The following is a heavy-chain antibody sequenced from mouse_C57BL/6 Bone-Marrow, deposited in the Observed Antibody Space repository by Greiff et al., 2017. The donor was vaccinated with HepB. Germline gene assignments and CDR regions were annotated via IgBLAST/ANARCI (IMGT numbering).Heavy chain of an antibody. CDR2: SLPGSGST. D-gene: IGHD2-4*01. Sequence: QVQLQQSGAELMKPGASVKLSCKATGYTFTGYWIEWVKQRPGHGLEWIGESLPGSGSTNYNEKFKGKATFTADTSSNTAYMQPSSLTTEDSAIHYCAREGYDYDWFAYWGQGTLVTVSA. CDR3: AREGYDYDWFAY. CDR1: GYTFTGYW. J-gene: IGHJ3*01. V-gene: IGHV1-9*01.